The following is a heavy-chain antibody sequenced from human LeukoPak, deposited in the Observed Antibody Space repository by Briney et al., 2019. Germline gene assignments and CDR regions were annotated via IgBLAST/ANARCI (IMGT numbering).Heavy chain of an antibody. CDR2: INAFDGDT. Sequence: ASVKVSCKTSGYNFNNYGLTWVRQVPGQGLEWMGWINAFDGDTKLAHKFQGRVSLTAQKSTRRAVWTTEALTGTGYMELRSLRSDDTAIYFCARVRLLTGFLSRVEDVDYNYYAMDVWGQGTTVTVSS. D-gene: IGHD3-10*01. V-gene: IGHV1-18*01. CDR1: GYNFNNYG. J-gene: IGHJ6*02. CDR3: ARVRLLTGFLSRVEDVDYNYYAMDV.